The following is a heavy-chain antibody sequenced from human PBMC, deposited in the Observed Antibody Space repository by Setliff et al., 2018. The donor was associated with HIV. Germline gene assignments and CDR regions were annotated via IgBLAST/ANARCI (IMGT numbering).Heavy chain of an antibody. CDR3: ATSSSSLHNWFDS. D-gene: IGHD3-22*01. V-gene: IGHV4-61*09. J-gene: IGHJ5*01. CDR2: ISTSGSA. CDR1: DDSISSGFYN. Sequence: PSETLSLTCTVSDDSISSGFYNWTWIRQPAGKRLEWIGHISTSGSASYNPSLESRTTISMDTSKNYFSLKLTSVTAADTAVYFCATSSSSLHNWFDSWGRGTPVTVSS.